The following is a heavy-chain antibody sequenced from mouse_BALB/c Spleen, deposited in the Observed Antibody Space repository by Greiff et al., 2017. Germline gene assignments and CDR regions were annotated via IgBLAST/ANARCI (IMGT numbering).Heavy chain of an antibody. V-gene: IGHV1-14*01. D-gene: IGHD3-1*01. Sequence: EVQLQQSGPELAKPGASVKMSCKASGYTFTSYVMHWVKQKPGQGLEWIGYINPYNDGTKYNEKFKGKATLTSDKSSSTAYMELSSLTSEDSAVYYCAREGGSGYSYYSDYWGQGTTLTVSS. CDR2: INPYNDGT. CDR3: AREGGSGYSYYSDY. CDR1: GYTFTSYV. J-gene: IGHJ2*01.